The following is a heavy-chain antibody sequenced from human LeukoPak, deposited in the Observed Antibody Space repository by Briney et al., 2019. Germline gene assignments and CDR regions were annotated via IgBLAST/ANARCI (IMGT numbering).Heavy chain of an antibody. CDR3: ATISPDIGYNWFDP. Sequence: ASVKVSCKVSGYTLTELSMHWVRQAPGKGLEWMGGFDPEDGETIYAQKFQGRVTMTEDTSTDTAYMELSSLRSEDTAAYYCATISPDIGYNWFDPWGQGTLVTVSS. CDR2: FDPEDGET. J-gene: IGHJ5*02. CDR1: GYTLTELS. V-gene: IGHV1-24*01.